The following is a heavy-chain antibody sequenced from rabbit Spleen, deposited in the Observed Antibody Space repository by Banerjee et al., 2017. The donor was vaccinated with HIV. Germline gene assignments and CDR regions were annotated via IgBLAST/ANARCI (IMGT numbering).Heavy chain of an antibody. V-gene: IGHV1S40*01. CDR2: IYTGNGNT. CDR1: GFSFSTDYY. CDR3: ARDTGTSFSSYGMDL. D-gene: IGHD7-1*01. Sequence: QSLEESGGDLVKPGASLTLTCTASGFSFSTDYYMYWVRQAPGKGLEWIACIYTGNGNTYYASWAKGRFTISKTSSTTVTLQMTTLTAVDTATYFCARDTGTSFSSYGMDLWGPGTLVTVS. J-gene: IGHJ6*01.